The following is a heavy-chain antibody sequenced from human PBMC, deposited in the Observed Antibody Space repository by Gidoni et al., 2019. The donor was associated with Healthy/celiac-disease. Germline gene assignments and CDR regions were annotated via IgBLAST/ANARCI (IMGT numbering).Heavy chain of an antibody. D-gene: IGHD6-13*01. CDR1: GYTCTSYG. V-gene: IGHV1-18*01. CDR3: ARTGAAAGTVPYFDY. J-gene: IGHJ4*02. CDR2: ISAYNGNT. Sequence: QVQLVQSGAEVKKPGASVKVSCKASGYTCTSYGISWVRQALGQGLDWMGWISAYNGNTNYAQKLQGRVTMTTDTYTSTAYMELRSLRSDDTAVYYCARTGAAAGTVPYFDYWGQGTLVTVSS.